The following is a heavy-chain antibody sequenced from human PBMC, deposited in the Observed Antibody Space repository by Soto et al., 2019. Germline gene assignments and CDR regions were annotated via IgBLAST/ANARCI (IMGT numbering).Heavy chain of an antibody. D-gene: IGHD3-9*01. CDR1: GYTFTSYY. Sequence: VASVKVSCKASGYTFTSYYMHWVRQAPGQGLEWMGIINPSGGSTSYAQKFQGRVTMTRDTSTSTVYMELSSLRSEDTAVYYCARECHYDILTGYYLIPWFDPWGQGTLVTVSS. J-gene: IGHJ5*02. V-gene: IGHV1-46*01. CDR3: ARECHYDILTGYYLIPWFDP. CDR2: INPSGGST.